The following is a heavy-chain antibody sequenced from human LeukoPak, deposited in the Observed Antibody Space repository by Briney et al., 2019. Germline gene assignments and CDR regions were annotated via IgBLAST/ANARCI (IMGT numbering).Heavy chain of an antibody. V-gene: IGHV3-23*01. CDR3: AKVVAVAGTFDH. D-gene: IGHD6-19*01. J-gene: IGHJ4*02. CDR2: ISVSGDDT. Sequence: PGGSLRLSCAASRFTFSLYGMSWVRQAPGKGLEWVSAISVSGDDTYYADSVKGRFTISRDNSKNTLYLQMNSLRAEDTAKYYCAKVVAVAGTFDHWGQGTLVTVSS. CDR1: RFTFSLYG.